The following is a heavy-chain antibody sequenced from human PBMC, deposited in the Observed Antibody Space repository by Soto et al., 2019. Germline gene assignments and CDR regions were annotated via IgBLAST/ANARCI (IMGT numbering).Heavy chain of an antibody. CDR3: ARIVGSGSYYFDY. D-gene: IGHD3-10*01. V-gene: IGHV4-59*01. Sequence: ASETLSLTCTVSGGSISRYYWGWIRQPSGKGLEWIGFVYYSGSTNYNPSLKSRVTISVDRSKNQFSLKLSSVTAADTAVYYCARIVGSGSYYFDYWGQGTLVTVSS. CDR2: VYYSGST. CDR1: GGSISRYY. J-gene: IGHJ4*02.